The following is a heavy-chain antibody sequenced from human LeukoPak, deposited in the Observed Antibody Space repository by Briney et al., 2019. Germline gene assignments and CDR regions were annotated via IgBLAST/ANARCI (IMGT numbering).Heavy chain of an antibody. CDR3: ARDRPYCSGGSCYGTTDAFDI. J-gene: IGHJ3*02. CDR2: INHSGST. D-gene: IGHD2-15*01. CDR1: GGSISSSNW. Sequence: SETLSLTCAVSGGSISSSNWWSWVRQPPGKGLEWIGEINHSGSTNYNPSLKSRVTISVDTSKNQFSLKLSSVTAADTAVYYCARDRPYCSGGSCYGTTDAFDIWGQGTMVTVSS. V-gene: IGHV4-4*02.